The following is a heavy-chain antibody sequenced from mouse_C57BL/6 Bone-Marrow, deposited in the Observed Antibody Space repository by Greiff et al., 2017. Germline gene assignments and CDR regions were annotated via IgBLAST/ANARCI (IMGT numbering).Heavy chain of an antibody. V-gene: IGHV5-4*03. Sequence: DVMLVESGGGLVKPGGSLKLSCAASGFTFSSYAMSWVRQTPEKRLEWVATISDGGSYSYYPDNVKGRFTISSDNAKNNLYLQMSHLKSEDTAMYYCARKGDYDEAWFAYWGQGTLVTVSA. CDR1: GFTFSSYA. J-gene: IGHJ3*01. D-gene: IGHD2-4*01. CDR3: ARKGDYDEAWFAY. CDR2: ISDGGSYS.